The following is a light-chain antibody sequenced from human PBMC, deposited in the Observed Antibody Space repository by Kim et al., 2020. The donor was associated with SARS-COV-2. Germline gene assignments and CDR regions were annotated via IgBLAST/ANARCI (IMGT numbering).Light chain of an antibody. J-gene: IGLJ1*01. Sequence: PGQSVTISCSGTSRDFGGFNYVSWYQQPPGKAPKLIIYEVIKRPSGVPDRFSGSKSGNTASLTVSGLQAEDEADYYCTTHGGYNYVFGTGTKVTVL. CDR2: EVI. CDR1: SRDFGGFNY. V-gene: IGLV2-8*01. CDR3: TTHGGYNYV.